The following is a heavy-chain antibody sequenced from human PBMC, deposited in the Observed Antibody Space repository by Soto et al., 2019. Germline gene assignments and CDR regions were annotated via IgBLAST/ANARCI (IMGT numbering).Heavy chain of an antibody. Sequence: GGSLRLSCAASGFTFSSYAMSWVRQAPGKGLEWVSAISGSGGSTYYADSVKGRFTISRDNSKNTLYLQMNSLRAEDTAVYYCAKGGPSSSWYYYYYYMDVWGKGTTVTVSS. J-gene: IGHJ6*03. CDR3: AKGGPSSSWYYYYYYMDV. CDR2: ISGSGGST. V-gene: IGHV3-23*01. CDR1: GFTFSSYA. D-gene: IGHD6-13*01.